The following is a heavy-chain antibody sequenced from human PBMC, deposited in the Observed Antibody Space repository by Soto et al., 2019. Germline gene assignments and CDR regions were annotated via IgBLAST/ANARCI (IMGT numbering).Heavy chain of an antibody. CDR3: ARADPGEGLPAGGFVGYGMDV. CDR1: GGTFSSYA. Sequence: QVQLVQSGAEVKKPGSSVKVSCKASGGTFSSYAISWVRQAPGQGLEWMGGIIPIFGTANYAQKFQGRVTITADESTSTAYMELSSLRSEDTAVYYCARADPGEGLPAGGFVGYGMDVWGQGTTVTVSS. D-gene: IGHD6-13*01. CDR2: IIPIFGTA. J-gene: IGHJ6*02. V-gene: IGHV1-69*12.